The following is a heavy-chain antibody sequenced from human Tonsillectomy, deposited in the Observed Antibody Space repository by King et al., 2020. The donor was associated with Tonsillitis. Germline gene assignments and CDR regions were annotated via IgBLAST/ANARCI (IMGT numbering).Heavy chain of an antibody. CDR1: GFTFSNYA. Sequence: VQLVESGGGVVQPGRSLRLSCAASGFTFSNYALHWVRQAPGKGLEWVAVIYYAGSDKYYADSVKGRFTISRDNSKNTLFLQMNSLRGDDTAVYYCARGVRGELSAGHHWGQGTLLTVSS. CDR2: IYYAGSDK. J-gene: IGHJ5*02. D-gene: IGHD3-16*01. V-gene: IGHV3-30*04. CDR3: ARGVRGELSAGHH.